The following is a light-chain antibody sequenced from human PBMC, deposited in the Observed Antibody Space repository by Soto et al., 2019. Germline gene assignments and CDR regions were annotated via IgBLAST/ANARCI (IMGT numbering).Light chain of an antibody. Sequence: ETGVTQSPGTLSLSPGERATLSCRASQSVSSGYLAWYQQKPGQAPRLLIYGASSRATGIPDRFSGSGSGTDFTLTISRLEPEDFAVYYCQQYGSSSWTFGQGPKVEIK. CDR2: GAS. CDR3: QQYGSSSWT. J-gene: IGKJ1*01. CDR1: QSVSSGY. V-gene: IGKV3-20*01.